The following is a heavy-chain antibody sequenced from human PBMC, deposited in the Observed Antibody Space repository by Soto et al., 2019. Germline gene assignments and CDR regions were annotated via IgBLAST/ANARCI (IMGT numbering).Heavy chain of an antibody. V-gene: IGHV3-30-3*01. CDR3: ARVPPKDGMDV. J-gene: IGHJ6*02. Sequence: QVPLVESGGGVVQPGRSLRLSCAASGFTFSSYAMHWVRQAPGKGLEWVAVISYDGSNKYYADSVKGRFTISRDNSKNTLYLQMNSLRAEDTAVYYCARVPPKDGMDVWGQGTTVTVSS. CDR1: GFTFSSYA. CDR2: ISYDGSNK.